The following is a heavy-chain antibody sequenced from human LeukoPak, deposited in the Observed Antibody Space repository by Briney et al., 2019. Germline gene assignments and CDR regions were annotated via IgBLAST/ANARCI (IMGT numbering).Heavy chain of an antibody. CDR2: IFPIFGTA. CDR1: GGTFSSYT. V-gene: IGHV1-69*05. CDR3: ATHSGGMVVYFDY. D-gene: IGHD3-16*01. J-gene: IGHJ4*02. Sequence: SVSVSLKGSGGTFSSYTTSWVRQAPGQGLEWMGGIFPIFGTANYAHKFQGRVTSTTDETTSTAYIELSSLRSEDTAVYYCATHSGGMVVYFDYWSEGTLVTVSS.